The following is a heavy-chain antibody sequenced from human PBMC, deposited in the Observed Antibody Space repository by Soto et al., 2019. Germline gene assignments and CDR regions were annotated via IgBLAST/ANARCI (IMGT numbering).Heavy chain of an antibody. Sequence: PSETLSLTCAVYGGSFSGYYWSWIRQPPGKGLEWIGEINHSGSTNYNPSLKSRVTISVDTSKNQFSLKLSSVTAADTAVYYCARVGGSSWYFVYWGQGTLVTVSS. D-gene: IGHD6-13*01. CDR3: ARVGGSSWYFVY. CDR2: INHSGST. CDR1: GGSFSGYY. J-gene: IGHJ4*02. V-gene: IGHV4-34*01.